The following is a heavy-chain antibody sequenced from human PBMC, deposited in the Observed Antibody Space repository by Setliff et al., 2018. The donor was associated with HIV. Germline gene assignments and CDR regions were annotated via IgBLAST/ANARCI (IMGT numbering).Heavy chain of an antibody. V-gene: IGHV4-28*03. CDR2: ISNSGKI. CDR1: GYSISTNEW. CDR3: GKDYTRTFWEYNWYDV. Sequence: SETLSLTCAVSGYSISTNEWWGWIRQPPGKGLAWIGYISNSGKIYYDPSLNSRVTLSADTSKNQLSLKLTSVTAEDTALYYCGKDYTRTFWEYNWYDVWGQGTLVTVSS. J-gene: IGHJ5*02. D-gene: IGHD3-3*01.